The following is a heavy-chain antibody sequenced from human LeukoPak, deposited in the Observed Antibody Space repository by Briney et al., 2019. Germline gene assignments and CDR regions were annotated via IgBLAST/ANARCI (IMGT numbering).Heavy chain of an antibody. J-gene: IGHJ6*03. CDR3: ARDPQRYYYMDV. CDR2: IIPIFGTA. Sequence: ASVKVSCKASGGTFSSYAISWVRQAPGQGLEWMGGIIPIFGTANYAQKFQGRVTITADESTSTAYMELSSLRSEDTAVYYRARDPQRYYYMDVWGKGTTVTVSS. CDR1: GGTFSSYA. V-gene: IGHV1-69*13.